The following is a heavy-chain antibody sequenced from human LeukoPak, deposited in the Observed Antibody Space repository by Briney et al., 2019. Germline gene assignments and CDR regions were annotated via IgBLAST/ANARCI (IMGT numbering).Heavy chain of an antibody. CDR2: ISGSGFNT. CDR1: GFTFSSYA. J-gene: IGHJ4*02. Sequence: PGGSLRLSCAASGFTFSSYAMSWVRQAPGKGLEWVSSISGSGFNTNYAESVEGRFTIARDNSKNTLYMQINSLRAEDTALYFCARIDRLELRGHFDYWGQGALVTVSS. CDR3: ARIDRLELRGHFDY. D-gene: IGHD1-7*01. V-gene: IGHV3-23*01.